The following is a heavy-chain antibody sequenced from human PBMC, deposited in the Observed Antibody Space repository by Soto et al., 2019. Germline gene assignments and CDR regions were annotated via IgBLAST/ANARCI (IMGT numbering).Heavy chain of an antibody. V-gene: IGHV1-18*01. CDR3: ARAPKVYGSSLAT. CDR1: GYTFTSYG. D-gene: IGHD6-19*01. Sequence: ASVKVSCKASGYTFTSYGISWVRQAPGQGLEWMGWISAYSGDTNYAQTFQGRVTMTRDTSISTAYMELRRLRSDDTAVFYCARAPKVYGSSLATWGQGTPVTVS. J-gene: IGHJ5*02. CDR2: ISAYSGDT.